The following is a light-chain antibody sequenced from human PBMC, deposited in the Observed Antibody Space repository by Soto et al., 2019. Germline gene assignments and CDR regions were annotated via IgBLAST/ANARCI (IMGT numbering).Light chain of an antibody. CDR2: GVS. Sequence: EIVLTQSPVTLPLSTGERATLSCRASQSVSSTLLTWYQQKPGQAPRLLIFGVSSRATGIPDRFSGSGSGTDFTLTISRLEPEDFAVYFCQHYGDSSWTFGQGTRVEIK. J-gene: IGKJ1*01. V-gene: IGKV3-20*01. CDR3: QHYGDSSWT. CDR1: QSVSSTL.